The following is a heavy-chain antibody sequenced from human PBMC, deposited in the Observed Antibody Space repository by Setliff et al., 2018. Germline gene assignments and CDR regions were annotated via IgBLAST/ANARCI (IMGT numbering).Heavy chain of an antibody. CDR1: GGSFSGYY. CDR2: INHRGTT. CDR3: VRPHYGSGGYFNSLSAFDI. D-gene: IGHD3-10*01. J-gene: IGHJ3*02. V-gene: IGHV4-34*01. Sequence: SETLSLTCAVYGGSFSGYYWNWIRQAPGKGLEWIGEINHRGTTSYTPSLKGRVTISVDTSKNLFSLKLSSVTAADTAVYYCVRPHYGSGGYFNSLSAFDIWGRGTMVTVSS.